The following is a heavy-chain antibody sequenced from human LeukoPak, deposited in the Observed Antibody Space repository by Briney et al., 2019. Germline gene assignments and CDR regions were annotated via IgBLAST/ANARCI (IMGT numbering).Heavy chain of an antibody. CDR3: VRFVVPAAIRGWFDP. CDR1: GGSISSHH. D-gene: IGHD2-2*02. V-gene: IGHV4-59*11. J-gene: IGHJ5*02. Sequence: SETLSLTCTVSGGSISSHHWSWIRQPPGKGLEWIGYIYYSGSTNYNPSLKSRVTISVDTSKNQFSLKLSSVTAADTAVYYCVRFVVPAAIRGWFDPWGQGTLVTVSS. CDR2: IYYSGST.